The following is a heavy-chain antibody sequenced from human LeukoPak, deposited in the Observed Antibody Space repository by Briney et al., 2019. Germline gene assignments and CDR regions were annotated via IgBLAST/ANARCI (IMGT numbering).Heavy chain of an antibody. V-gene: IGHV4-31*03. Sequence: SQTLSLTCTVSGGSIRTGGYYWSWIRQQSGKGLEWIGYIYYGGSTYYNPSLKSRASVSIDTSKNQFSLKLSSVTAADTAVYYCARFQNDGDPRGTFDPWGQGTLVTVSS. CDR1: GGSIRTGGYY. CDR2: IYYGGST. CDR3: ARFQNDGDPRGTFDP. J-gene: IGHJ5*02. D-gene: IGHD4-17*01.